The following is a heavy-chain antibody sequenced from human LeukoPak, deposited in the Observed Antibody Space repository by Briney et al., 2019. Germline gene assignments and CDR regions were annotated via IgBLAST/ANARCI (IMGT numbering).Heavy chain of an antibody. CDR3: ASTPRTGYSSGWYEGWFDP. V-gene: IGHV4-30-4*08. J-gene: IGHJ5*02. CDR2: IYYSGST. CDR1: GGSISSGDYD. D-gene: IGHD6-19*01. Sequence: PSETLSLTCTVSGGSISSGDYDWSGIRQPPGKGLEWIGYIYYSGSTYDNQSLNSRVTISVDTSKNQFSLKLSSVTAADTAVYYCASTPRTGYSSGWYEGWFDPWGQGTLVTVSS.